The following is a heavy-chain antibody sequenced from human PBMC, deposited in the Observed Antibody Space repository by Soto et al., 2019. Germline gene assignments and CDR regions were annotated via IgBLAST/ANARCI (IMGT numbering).Heavy chain of an antibody. J-gene: IGHJ4*02. D-gene: IGHD3-9*01. Sequence: PGGSLRLSCAAAGFTFNTYGMYWVRQAPGKGLEWVAVIWYDGSNKYYADSVKVRFTISRDNSKNTLYLQMNSLRAEDTAVYYCARDHYDILTGYSHLFDYWGQGTLVPVSS. CDR2: IWYDGSNK. CDR1: GFTFNTYG. V-gene: IGHV3-33*08. CDR3: ARDHYDILTGYSHLFDY.